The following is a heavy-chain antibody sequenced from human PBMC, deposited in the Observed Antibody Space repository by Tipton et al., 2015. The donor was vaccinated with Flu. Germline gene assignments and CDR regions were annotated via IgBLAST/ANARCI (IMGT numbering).Heavy chain of an antibody. CDR1: GFTFSSYW. V-gene: IGHV3-7*01. Sequence: GSLRLSCVASGFTFSSYWMSWVRQAPGKGLEWVANIKQDGSEKYYVDSVKGRFTISRDNAKNSLYLQMNSLRAEDTAVYYCARVAEYGDTGYFDYWGQGTLVTVSS. D-gene: IGHD4-17*01. J-gene: IGHJ4*02. CDR3: ARVAEYGDTGYFDY. CDR2: IKQDGSEK.